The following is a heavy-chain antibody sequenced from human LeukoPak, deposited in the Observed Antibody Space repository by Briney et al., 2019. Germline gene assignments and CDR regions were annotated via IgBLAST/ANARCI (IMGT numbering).Heavy chain of an antibody. CDR2: ISPYNGNT. J-gene: IGHJ4*02. D-gene: IGHD5-18*01. CDR1: GYSFSSYG. Sequence: PGASVKVSCKTSGYSFSSYGINWVRQAPGQGLEWMGWISPYNGNTNYAQKLQGRVTMTTDTSTTTAYMELRSLRSDDTAVYYCTRDLGVDTTMIFFDYWGQGSLVTVSS. V-gene: IGHV1-18*01. CDR3: TRDLGVDTTMIFFDY.